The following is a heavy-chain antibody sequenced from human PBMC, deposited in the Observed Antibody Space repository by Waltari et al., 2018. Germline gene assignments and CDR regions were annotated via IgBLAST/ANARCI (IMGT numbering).Heavy chain of an antibody. Sequence: QVQLVQSGAEVKKPGASVKVSCKASGYTFTSYAMHWVRQAPGQRLEWMGWINAGNGNTKYSQKFQGRVTITRDTSASTAYMELSSLRSEDTAVYYCAVPHSSYRGLSGDAFDIWGQGTMVTVSS. D-gene: IGHD6-6*01. CDR1: GYTFTSYA. CDR3: AVPHSSYRGLSGDAFDI. V-gene: IGHV1-3*01. CDR2: INAGNGNT. J-gene: IGHJ3*02.